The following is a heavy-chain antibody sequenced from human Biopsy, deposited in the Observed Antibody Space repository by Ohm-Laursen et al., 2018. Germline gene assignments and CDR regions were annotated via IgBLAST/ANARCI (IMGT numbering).Heavy chain of an antibody. CDR1: GFTFNIYA. J-gene: IGHJ6*02. D-gene: IGHD6-25*01. Sequence: SLRLSCAASGFTFNIYAMAWVRQAPEKGLEWVSSISSSGDNTYYSDSVKGRFTISRDNSRNTVYLQMNSLRAEDTAVYYCARDGAAGYGLDVWGQGTTVTVSS. CDR2: ISSSGDNT. CDR3: ARDGAAGYGLDV. V-gene: IGHV3-23*01.